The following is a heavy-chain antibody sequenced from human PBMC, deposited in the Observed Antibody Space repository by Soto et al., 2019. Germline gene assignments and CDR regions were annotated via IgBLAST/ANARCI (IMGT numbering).Heavy chain of an antibody. V-gene: IGHV1-3*01. CDR3: ARGRPVGETLRWFGP. J-gene: IGHJ5*02. D-gene: IGHD1-26*01. CDR2: INPDSGNT. Sequence: ASVKVSCKASGGTFSSYAISWVRQAPGQGLEWMGGINPDSGNTKYSQKFEVRVSITRDTSANSVYLELSSLTSEDTAIYYCARGRPVGETLRWFGPWGQGTLVTVSS. CDR1: GGTFSSYA.